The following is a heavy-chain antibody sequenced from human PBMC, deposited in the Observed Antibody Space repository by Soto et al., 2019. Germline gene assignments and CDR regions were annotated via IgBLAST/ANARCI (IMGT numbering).Heavy chain of an antibody. CDR3: AHSARVSYVPPHGRFYFDY. CDR1: GFSLSASGEA. CDR2: FYWDDDK. V-gene: IGHV2-5*02. J-gene: IGHJ4*02. Sequence: QITLKESGPTLVTPTQTLTLTCTFSGFSLSASGEAVGWIRQPPGRALEWLALFYWDDDKRYSPSLKNRHTITTDTHKHHAVLIRTNMGPVDTATDYCAHSARVSYVPPHGRFYFDYWGEGALVTVSS. D-gene: IGHD3-16*01.